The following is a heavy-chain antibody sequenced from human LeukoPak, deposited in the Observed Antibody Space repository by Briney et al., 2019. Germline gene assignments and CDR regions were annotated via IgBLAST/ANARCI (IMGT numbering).Heavy chain of an antibody. CDR2: ISSSSSYI. V-gene: IGHV3-21*01. J-gene: IGHJ6*02. Sequence: PGGSLRLSCAASGFTFSSYSMNWVRQAPGKGLEWVSSISSSSSYIYYADSAKGRFTISRDNAKNSLYLQMNSLRAEDTAVYYCARDGYSYGPGYGMDVWGQGTTVTVSS. D-gene: IGHD5-18*01. CDR1: GFTFSSYS. CDR3: ARDGYSYGPGYGMDV.